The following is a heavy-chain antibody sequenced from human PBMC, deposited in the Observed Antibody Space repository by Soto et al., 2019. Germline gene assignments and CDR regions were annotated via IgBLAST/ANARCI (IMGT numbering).Heavy chain of an antibody. Sequence: GASVKVSCKASGGTFSSYAISWVRQAPGQGLEWMGGIIPIFGTANHAQKFQGRVTITADESTSTAYMELSSLRSEDTAVYYCARVGHAGASFDYWGQGTLVTVSS. V-gene: IGHV1-69*13. CDR2: IIPIFGTA. CDR3: ARVGHAGASFDY. D-gene: IGHD3-10*01. J-gene: IGHJ4*02. CDR1: GGTFSSYA.